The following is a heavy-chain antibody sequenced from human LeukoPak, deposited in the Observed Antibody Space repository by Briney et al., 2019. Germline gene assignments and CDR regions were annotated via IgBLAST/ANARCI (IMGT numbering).Heavy chain of an antibody. J-gene: IGHJ4*02. D-gene: IGHD2-15*01. CDR3: ARERHLGYCSGGSCSEFDY. V-gene: IGHV3-30-3*01. CDR2: ISYDGSNK. Sequence: GGSLRLSCAASGFTFSDYAMHWVRQAPGKGLEWVAVISYDGSNKYYADSVKGRFTISRDNSKNTLYLQMNSLRAEDTAVYYCARERHLGYCSGGSCSEFDYWGQGTLVTVSS. CDR1: GFTFSDYA.